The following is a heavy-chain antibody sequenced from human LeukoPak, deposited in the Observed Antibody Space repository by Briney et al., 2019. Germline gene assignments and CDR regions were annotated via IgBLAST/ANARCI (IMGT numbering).Heavy chain of an antibody. D-gene: IGHD3-10*01. J-gene: IGHJ6*02. CDR2: IYNSEST. Sequence: SETLSLTCTVSGGSISSYYWSWIRQPPGKGLEWIGYIYNSESTMYNPSLKSRVTISGDTSKKQFSLKLSSVTAADTAVYYCARGKGDPMVRGLIIGPYYYGMDVWGQGTTVTVSS. CDR1: GGSISSYY. V-gene: IGHV4-59*01. CDR3: ARGKGDPMVRGLIIGPYYYGMDV.